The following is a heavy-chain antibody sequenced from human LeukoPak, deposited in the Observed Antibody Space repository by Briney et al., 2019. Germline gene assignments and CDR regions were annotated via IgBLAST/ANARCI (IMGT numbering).Heavy chain of an antibody. Sequence: ASVTVSCKASGYTFTSYGISWVRQAPGQGLEWMGWISAYNGNTNYAQKLQGRVTMTTDTSTSTAYMELRSLRSDDTAVYYCARDLVVVPAAAWFDPWGQGTPVTVSS. J-gene: IGHJ5*02. V-gene: IGHV1-18*01. CDR1: GYTFTSYG. D-gene: IGHD2-2*01. CDR3: ARDLVVVPAAAWFDP. CDR2: ISAYNGNT.